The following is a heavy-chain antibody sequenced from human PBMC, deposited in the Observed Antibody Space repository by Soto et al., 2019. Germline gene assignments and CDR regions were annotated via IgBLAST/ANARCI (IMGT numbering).Heavy chain of an antibody. Sequence: QVHLVQSGAEVKKPGASVKVSCKASSYTFTSCGISWVRQAPGQGLEWMGLINTYNGYTKYPQNFQGRVTMTTDTSTGTVYMELRSLTSDDTAVYYCARDVTKGLDVWGQGTTVTVSS. CDR1: SYTFTSCG. CDR2: INTYNGYT. CDR3: ARDVTKGLDV. V-gene: IGHV1-18*01. D-gene: IGHD4-4*01. J-gene: IGHJ6*02.